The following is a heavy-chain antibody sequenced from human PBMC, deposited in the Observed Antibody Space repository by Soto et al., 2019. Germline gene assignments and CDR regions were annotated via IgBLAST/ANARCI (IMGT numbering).Heavy chain of an antibody. Sequence: PGGSLRLSCAASGFPFSSYVMHWVRQAPGKGLEWVAVIWYDGSTKYYADSVKGRFTISRDNPKNTLYLQMNSLRAEDTAVYYCAKEKDGYNNYFDYWGQGTLVTVSS. CDR2: IWYDGSTK. V-gene: IGHV3-33*06. D-gene: IGHD5-12*01. J-gene: IGHJ4*02. CDR3: AKEKDGYNNYFDY. CDR1: GFPFSSYV.